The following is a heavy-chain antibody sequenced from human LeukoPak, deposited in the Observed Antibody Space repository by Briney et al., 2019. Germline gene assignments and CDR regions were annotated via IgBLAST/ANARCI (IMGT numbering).Heavy chain of an antibody. D-gene: IGHD3-22*01. J-gene: IGHJ4*02. Sequence: GGSLRLSCAASGITFSSYGMSWVRQAPGKGLEWVSSISSTGGTTYYADSVKGRFTISRDNSKNTLYLQMNSLRAEDTAVYYCAKDLSSYYDSSGLVDYWGQGTLVTVSS. CDR1: GITFSSYG. V-gene: IGHV3-23*01. CDR2: ISSTGGTT. CDR3: AKDLSSYYDSSGLVDY.